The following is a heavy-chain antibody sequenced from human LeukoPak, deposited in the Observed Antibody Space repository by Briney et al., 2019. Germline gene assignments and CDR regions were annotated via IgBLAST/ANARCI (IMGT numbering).Heavy chain of an antibody. CDR1: GGTFSSYA. D-gene: IGHD5-18*01. Sequence: SVKVSCKASGGTFSSYAISWVRQAPGQGLEWMGRIIPILGIANYAQKFQGRVTITADRSTSTAYMELSSLRSEDTAVYYCARSFTAMVFDYWGQGTLVTVSS. V-gene: IGHV1-69*04. CDR2: IIPILGIA. CDR3: ARSFTAMVFDY. J-gene: IGHJ4*02.